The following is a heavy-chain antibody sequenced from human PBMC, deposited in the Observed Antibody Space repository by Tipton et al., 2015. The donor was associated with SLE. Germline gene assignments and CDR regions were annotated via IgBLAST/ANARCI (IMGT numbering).Heavy chain of an antibody. CDR3: ARDWVVGATLDRFDP. CDR2: IYTSGTT. V-gene: IGHV4-61*09. Sequence: TLSLTCTVSGDSITSGNYYWYWIRQPAGKGLEWIGHIYTSGTTNYNPSLKSRVTISIDTSKNQFSLKLNSVTATDTAVYYCARDWVVGATLDRFDPWGQGTLVTVSS. CDR1: GDSITSGNYY. D-gene: IGHD1-26*01. J-gene: IGHJ5*02.